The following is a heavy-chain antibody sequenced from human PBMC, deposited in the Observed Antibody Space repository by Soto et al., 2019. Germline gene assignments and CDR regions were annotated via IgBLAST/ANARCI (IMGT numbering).Heavy chain of an antibody. J-gene: IGHJ1*01. CDR3: ASPTLATIPTSAEFFQH. Sequence: ALVKVSCKVSGYTITELPMHWRSKAHEKGLEWMGGFDPEDGETIYAQKFQGRVTMTEDTSTDTAYMELSSLRSEDTAVYYCASPTLATIPTSAEFFQHWGQGTLVPGFS. V-gene: IGHV1-24*01. D-gene: IGHD5-12*01. CDR2: FDPEDGET. CDR1: GYTITELP.